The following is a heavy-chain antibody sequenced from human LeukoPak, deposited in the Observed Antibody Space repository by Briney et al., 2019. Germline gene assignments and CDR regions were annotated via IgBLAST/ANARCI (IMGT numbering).Heavy chain of an antibody. D-gene: IGHD3-22*01. J-gene: IGHJ2*01. V-gene: IGHV4-59*01. CDR1: GGSISSYY. CDR3: ARVEDSSGYRKDRYFDL. Sequence: SETLSLTCTVSGGSISSYYWSWIRQPPGKGLEWIGYIYYSGSTNYNPSLKSRVTISVDTSKNQFSLKLSSVTAADTAVYLCARVEDSSGYRKDRYFDLWGRGTLVTVSS. CDR2: IYYSGST.